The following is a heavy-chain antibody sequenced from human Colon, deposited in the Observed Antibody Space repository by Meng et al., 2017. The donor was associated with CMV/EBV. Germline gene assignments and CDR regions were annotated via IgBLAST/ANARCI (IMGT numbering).Heavy chain of an antibody. CDR2: IYSDGAT. CDR3: ARESTPTGYSNSRAPYFYYAMDV. V-gene: IGHV4-59*11. CDR1: GGSIIGLY. Sequence: GSLRLSCPVSGGSIIGLYWNWIRQAPGKGLEWIGYIYSDGATHYNPSPKSRVTISVDTAKNQLSLRLTSVPAAGTAIYFCARESTPTGYSNSRAPYFYYAMDVWGQGTTVTVSS. J-gene: IGHJ6*02. D-gene: IGHD6-13*01.